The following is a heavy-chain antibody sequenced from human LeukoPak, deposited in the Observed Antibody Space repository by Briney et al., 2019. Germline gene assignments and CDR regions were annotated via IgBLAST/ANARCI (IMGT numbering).Heavy chain of an antibody. CDR2: INPNSGGT. CDR3: ATDFMRYSSSWPFDY. V-gene: IGHV1-2*02. D-gene: IGHD6-13*01. Sequence: GASVKVSCKASGYTFTGYYMHWVRQAPGQGLEWMGWINPNSGGTNYAQKFQGRVTMTRDTSISTAYMELSRLRSDDTAVYYCATDFMRYSSSWPFDYWGQGTLVTVSS. CDR1: GYTFTGYY. J-gene: IGHJ4*02.